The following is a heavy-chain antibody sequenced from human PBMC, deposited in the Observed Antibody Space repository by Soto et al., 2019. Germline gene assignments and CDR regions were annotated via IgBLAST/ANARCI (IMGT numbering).Heavy chain of an antibody. CDR3: ARGGGPYVWFNEF. V-gene: IGHV1-69*01. J-gene: IGHJ4*02. CDR2: IIPVFGTT. D-gene: IGHD3-16*01. CDR1: GGLFSSFA. Sequence: QEQLVQSGAEVKKPGSSVKVSCKDSGGLFSSFAISWVRQAPGQGLEWMGGIIPVFGTTNYAQKFQGRVTITADESTNTAYMELSSLRSDDTAIYYCARGGGPYVWFNEFWGQGTQVTVSS.